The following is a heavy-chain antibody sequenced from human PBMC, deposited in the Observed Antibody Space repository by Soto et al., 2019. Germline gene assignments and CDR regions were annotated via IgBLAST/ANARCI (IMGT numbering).Heavy chain of an antibody. D-gene: IGHD4-17*01. J-gene: IGHJ4*02. CDR3: ARVYGDSSFDY. V-gene: IGHV4-31*03. CDR1: GGSISSGGYY. Sequence: SETLSLTCTVSGGSISSGGYYWSWIRQHPGKGLEWIGYIYYSGNTYYNPSLKSRVTISVDTSKNQFSLKLSSVTAADTAVYYCARVYGDSSFDYWGQGTLVTVSS. CDR2: IYYSGNT.